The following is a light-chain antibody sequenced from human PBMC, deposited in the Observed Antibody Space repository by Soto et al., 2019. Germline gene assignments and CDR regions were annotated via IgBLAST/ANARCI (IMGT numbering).Light chain of an antibody. J-gene: IGKJ1*01. CDR3: QKYGSAPQT. V-gene: IGKV1-27*01. Sequence: DIQMTQSPSSLSASVGDRVTITCRASHGISNELVWYQQKPGKVPKLLIYAAFTLQSGVPSRFSGGGSGTDFTLTISSLQPEDVATYYCQKYGSAPQTFGQGTKVDIK. CDR1: HGISNE. CDR2: AAF.